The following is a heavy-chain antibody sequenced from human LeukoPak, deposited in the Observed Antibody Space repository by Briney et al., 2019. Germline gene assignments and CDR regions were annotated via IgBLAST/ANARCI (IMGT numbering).Heavy chain of an antibody. D-gene: IGHD5-24*01. Sequence: SETLSLTCAVYGGSFSGYYWSWIRQPPGKGLEWIGEINHSGSTNYNPSLKSRVTISVDTSKNQFSPKLSSVTAADTVVYYCARGCFRRRWLQQQVGYFDLWGRGTLVTVSS. V-gene: IGHV4-34*01. J-gene: IGHJ2*01. CDR1: GGSFSGYY. CDR3: ARGCFRRRWLQQQVGYFDL. CDR2: INHSGST.